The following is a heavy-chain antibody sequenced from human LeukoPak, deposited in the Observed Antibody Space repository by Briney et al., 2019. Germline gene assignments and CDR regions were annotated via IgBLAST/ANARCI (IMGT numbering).Heavy chain of an antibody. CDR1: GFTVSSNY. CDR2: IYSGGST. Sequence: PGGSLRLSCAASGFTVSSNYMSWVRQAPRKGLECVSVIYSGGSTYYADSVKGRFTISRDKSKSTLYIQMNSLRAEDTAVYYRARAKPKNMVRGLIMRRESRYYFDYWGQGTLVTVSS. V-gene: IGHV3-53*01. CDR3: ARAKPKNMVRGLIMRRESRYYFDY. D-gene: IGHD3-10*01. J-gene: IGHJ4*02.